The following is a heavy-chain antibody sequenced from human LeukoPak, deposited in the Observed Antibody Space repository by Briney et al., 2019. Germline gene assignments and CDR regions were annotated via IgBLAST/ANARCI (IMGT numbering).Heavy chain of an antibody. CDR2: IWYDGSIQ. CDR3: ARAGYCSGASCYGSDY. J-gene: IGHJ4*02. Sequence: GGSLRLSCAASGFTFSSYGMHWVRQAPGKGLEWVAAIWYDGSIQYYADSVKGRFTISRDDSKNTLYLQMDSLRAEDTAVYYCARAGYCSGASCYGSDYWGQGILVSVSS. CDR1: GFTFSSYG. V-gene: IGHV3-33*01. D-gene: IGHD2-15*01.